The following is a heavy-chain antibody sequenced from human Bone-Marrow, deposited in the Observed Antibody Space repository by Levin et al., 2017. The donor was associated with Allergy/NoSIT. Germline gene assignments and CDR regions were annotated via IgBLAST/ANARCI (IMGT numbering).Heavy chain of an antibody. V-gene: IGHV1-69*13. J-gene: IGHJ3*02. D-gene: IGHD2-2*01. CDR1: GGTFSSYA. Sequence: SVKVSCKASGGTFSSYAISWVRQAPGQGLEWMGGIIPIFGTANYAQKFQGRVTITADESTSTAYMELSSLSSEDPAVYYCARDLWYCRSTSCPYDAFDIWGQGTMVTVSS. CDR2: IIPIFGTA. CDR3: ARDLWYCRSTSCPYDAFDI.